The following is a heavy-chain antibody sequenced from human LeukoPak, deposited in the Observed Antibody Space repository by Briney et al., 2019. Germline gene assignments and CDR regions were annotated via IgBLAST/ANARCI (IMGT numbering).Heavy chain of an antibody. CDR1: GFTFSSYS. CDR3: ARYGEISYYFDY. J-gene: IGHJ4*02. Sequence: GGSLRLSCAASGFTFSSYSMNWVRQAPGKGLEWVSSISSSSSYICYADSVKGRFTISRDNAKNSLYLQMNSLRAEDTAVYYCARYGEISYYFDYWGQGTLVTVSS. V-gene: IGHV3-21*01. CDR2: ISSSSSYI. D-gene: IGHD7-27*01.